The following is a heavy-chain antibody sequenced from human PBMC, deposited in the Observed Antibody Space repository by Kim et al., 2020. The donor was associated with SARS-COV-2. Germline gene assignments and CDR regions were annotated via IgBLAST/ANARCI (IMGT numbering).Heavy chain of an antibody. CDR3: ARDRYGDYSFDY. V-gene: IGHV3-21*01. J-gene: IGHJ4*02. D-gene: IGHD4-17*01. Sequence: YYADSVKGRFTISRDNAKNSLYLQMNSLRAEDTAVYYCARDRYGDYSFDYWGQGTLVTVSS.